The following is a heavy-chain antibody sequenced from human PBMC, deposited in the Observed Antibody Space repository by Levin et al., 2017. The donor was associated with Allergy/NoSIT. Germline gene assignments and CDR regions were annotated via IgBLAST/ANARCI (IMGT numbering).Heavy chain of an antibody. CDR3: ARFVWGSYRGFDY. D-gene: IGHD3-16*02. Sequence: ESLKISCPVSGGSISSDNWSWIRQPPGKGPEWIGYIYDTGNTNYNPSLKSRVTLSVDTSKNQFSLKLSSVTPADTAVYYCARFVWGSYRGFDYWGQGTLVTVSS. J-gene: IGHJ4*02. V-gene: IGHV4-59*01. CDR2: IYDTGNT. CDR1: GGSISSDN.